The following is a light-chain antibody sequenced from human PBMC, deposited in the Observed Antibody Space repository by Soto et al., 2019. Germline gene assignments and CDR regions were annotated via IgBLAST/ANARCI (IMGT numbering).Light chain of an antibody. CDR1: QSISSW. J-gene: IGKJ1*01. CDR3: QQYNSYSQT. CDR2: DAS. V-gene: IGKV1-5*01. Sequence: DIQMTQSPSTLSASVGDRVTITCGASQSISSWLAWYQQKPGKAPKLLIYDASSLESGVPSRFSGSGSGTEFTLTISSLQPDDFAPYYCQQYNSYSQTFGQGTKVEIK.